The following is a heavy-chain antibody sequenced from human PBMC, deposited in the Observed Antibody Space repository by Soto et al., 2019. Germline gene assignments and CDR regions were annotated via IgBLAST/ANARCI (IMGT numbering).Heavy chain of an antibody. J-gene: IGHJ4*02. CDR3: AREGGSYGPFDC. CDR2: IYSCGGT. D-gene: IGHD3-10*01. CDR1: GCSVSNKY. V-gene: IGHV3-53*01. Sequence: GSLRRSCAASGCSVSNKYMNWVRQAPGRGLEWVSVIYSCGGTYYAESVKGRFTISRDNSKNTVYLQMNTLRPDDTAVYYCAREGGSYGPFDCWGQGTLVTV.